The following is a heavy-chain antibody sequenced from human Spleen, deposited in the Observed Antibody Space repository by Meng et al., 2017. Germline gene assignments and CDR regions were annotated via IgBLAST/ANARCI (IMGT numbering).Heavy chain of an antibody. J-gene: IGHJ4*02. Sequence: QITLKESGPSLVKPTPTLTLTCTFSGFSLTAGGVGVGWIRQPPGKALEWLALIYWDDDKRYSPALESRLTITKDTSKNQVVLTMSDMDPVDTATYYCVHRRGDWSLDYWGQGTLVTVSS. CDR1: GFSLTAGGVG. CDR3: VHRRGDWSLDY. CDR2: IYWDDDK. V-gene: IGHV2-5*02. D-gene: IGHD3-3*01.